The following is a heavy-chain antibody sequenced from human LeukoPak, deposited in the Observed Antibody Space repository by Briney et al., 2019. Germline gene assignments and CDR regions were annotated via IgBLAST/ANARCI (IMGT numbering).Heavy chain of an antibody. D-gene: IGHD3-22*01. J-gene: IGHJ4*02. V-gene: IGHV3-21*01. Sequence: GGSLRLSCAASGFTFSSYSMKWVRQAPGKGLEWVSFISSSSSYIYYADSVKGRFTISRDNAKNSLYLQMNSLRAEDTAVYYCAGSYYDSSGYFDYWGQGTLVTVSS. CDR3: AGSYYDSSGYFDY. CDR1: GFTFSSYS. CDR2: ISSSSSYI.